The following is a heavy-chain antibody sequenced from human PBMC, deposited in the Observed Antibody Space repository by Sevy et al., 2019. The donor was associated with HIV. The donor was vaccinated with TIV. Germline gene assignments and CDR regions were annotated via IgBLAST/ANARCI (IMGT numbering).Heavy chain of an antibody. CDR2: VSSSSGYI. CDR3: ARGHVVVPGAAPYYYYHMDV. D-gene: IGHD2-2*01. CDR1: GFIFSTYS. J-gene: IGHJ6*03. V-gene: IGHV3-21*01. Sequence: AGGSLRLSCAASGFIFSTYSMNWVRQAPGKGLEWVSSVSSSSGYIYYADSVKGRFTISRDNAKNSLYLEMNSLRAEDTAVYFCARGHVVVPGAAPYYYYHMDVWGKGTTVTVSS.